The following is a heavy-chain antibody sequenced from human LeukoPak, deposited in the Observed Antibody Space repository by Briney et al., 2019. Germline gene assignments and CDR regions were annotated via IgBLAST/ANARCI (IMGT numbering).Heavy chain of an antibody. J-gene: IGHJ4*02. CDR2: ISSSSSTI. CDR3: ASDPYYYDSSGYPRFFDY. V-gene: IGHV3-48*04. Sequence: GGSLRLSCAASGFTFSSYSMNWVRQAPGKGLEWVSYISSSSSTIYYADSVKGRFTISRDNAKNSLYLQMNSLRAEDTAVYYCASDPYYYDSSGYPRFFDYWGQGTLVTVSS. CDR1: GFTFSSYS. D-gene: IGHD3-22*01.